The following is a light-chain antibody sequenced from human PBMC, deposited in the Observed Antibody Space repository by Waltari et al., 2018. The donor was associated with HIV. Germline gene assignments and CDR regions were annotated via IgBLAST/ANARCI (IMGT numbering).Light chain of an antibody. CDR1: SRDLRETNL. Sequence: QSALTQPATVSGSPGQSLTISCTGTSRDLRETNLVSWYHQHPGKAPKLIIDEVNNRPSGVSHRFSGSKSGNTASLTISGLQTDDESDYYCSSFTSTNTWVFGGGTKLTVL. J-gene: IGLJ3*02. V-gene: IGLV2-14*01. CDR2: EVN. CDR3: SSFTSTNTWV.